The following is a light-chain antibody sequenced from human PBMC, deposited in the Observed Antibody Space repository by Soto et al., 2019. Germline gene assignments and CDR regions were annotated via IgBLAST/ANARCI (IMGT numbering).Light chain of an antibody. V-gene: IGLV2-8*01. J-gene: IGLJ2*01. CDR3: TLYTGSHIF. CDR1: SSDVGGSNY. Sequence: QSALTQPPSASGSPGQAVTISCTGTSSDVGGSNYVSWYQQHPGRAPKRMIYAISKPPSEFPDHLSGSKSGNTASLTVSGHQAEDESDYSCTLYTGSHIFFAGGSKVTAL. CDR2: AIS.